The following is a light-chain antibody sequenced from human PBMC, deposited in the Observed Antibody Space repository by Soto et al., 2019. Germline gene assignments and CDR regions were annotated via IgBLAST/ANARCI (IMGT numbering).Light chain of an antibody. V-gene: IGKV1-5*03. CDR1: QNIDTW. CDR3: QQHKSYPRT. CDR2: QAS. Sequence: DIRMTQSPSILSASLGDRVTITCRASQNIDTWLVWYQQKPAKSPTFLIYQASTLESGVPPRFSGSGSGTEFTLTISSLQPDDFATYYCQQHKSYPRTFGQGTKVEFK. J-gene: IGKJ1*01.